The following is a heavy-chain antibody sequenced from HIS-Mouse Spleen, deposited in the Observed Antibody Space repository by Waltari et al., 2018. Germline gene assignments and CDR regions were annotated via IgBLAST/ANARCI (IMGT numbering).Heavy chain of an antibody. J-gene: IGHJ4*02. CDR3: ARSKGYCSSTSCYYFDY. CDR1: GWSFSVYY. V-gene: IGHV4-34*01. CDR2: INHSGST. Sequence: QVQLQQWGAGLLKPSETLSLTCAVYGWSFSVYYWSWIRQPPGKGLEWIGEINHSGSTNYNPSLKSRVTISVDTSKNQFSLKLSSVTAADTAVYYCARSKGYCSSTSCYYFDYWGQGTLVTVSS. D-gene: IGHD2-2*01.